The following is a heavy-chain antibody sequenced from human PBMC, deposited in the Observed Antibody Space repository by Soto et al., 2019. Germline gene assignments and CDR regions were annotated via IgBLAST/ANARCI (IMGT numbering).Heavy chain of an antibody. CDR1: GFTFSSYA. V-gene: IGHV3-23*01. D-gene: IGHD3-3*01. Sequence: EVQLLESGGGLVQPGGSLRLSCAASGFTFSSYAMSWVRQAPGKGLEWVSAISGSGGSTYYADSVKGRFTISRDNSKNTLYLQMNSLRAEDTAVYYCAKAGITIFGVVITGYYFDYWGQGTLVTVSS. CDR2: ISGSGGST. J-gene: IGHJ4*02. CDR3: AKAGITIFGVVITGYYFDY.